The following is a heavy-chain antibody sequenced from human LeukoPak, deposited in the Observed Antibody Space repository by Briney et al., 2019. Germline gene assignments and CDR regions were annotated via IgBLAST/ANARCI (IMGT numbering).Heavy chain of an antibody. CDR1: GFSFAYYA. CDR3: ARESYSSSWYGPDY. D-gene: IGHD6-13*01. Sequence: PGGSLRLSCAASGFSFAYYARHWVRQAPGKGLEWVSLITANGDSTYYADSVKGRFTISRDNAKNTLYLQMDSLRAEDTAVYYCARESYSSSWYGPDYWGQGTLVTVSS. CDR2: ITANGDST. V-gene: IGHV3-43*02. J-gene: IGHJ4*02.